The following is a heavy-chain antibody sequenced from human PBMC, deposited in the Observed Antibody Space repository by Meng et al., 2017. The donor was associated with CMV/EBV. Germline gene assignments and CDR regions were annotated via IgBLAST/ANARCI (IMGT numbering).Heavy chain of an antibody. D-gene: IGHD2/OR15-2a*01. CDR3: ARSNYCNAIPCSLLRADYYYGLDV. V-gene: IGHV4-34*01. CDR1: GDSFSNYF. J-gene: IGHJ6*02. CDR2: INNKAST. Sequence: GSLRLSCAVYGDSFSNYFWNWVRQPPGKGMEWIGEINNKASTNYNPSLKNGVTMSVDTSKNQFSLKLTSVTAADTAVYYCARSNYCNAIPCSLLRADYYYGLDVWGQGTTVTVSS.